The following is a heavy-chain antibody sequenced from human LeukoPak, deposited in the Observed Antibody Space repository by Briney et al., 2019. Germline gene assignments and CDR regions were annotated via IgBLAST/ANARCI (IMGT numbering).Heavy chain of an antibody. Sequence: GASVKVSCKAPGYTFTGYYMHWVRQAPGQGLEWMGWINPNSGGTNYAQKFQGRVTMTRDTSISTAYMELSRLRSDDTAVYYCARSIHFDWLSDYWGQGTLVTVSS. CDR3: ARSIHFDWLSDY. CDR1: GYTFTGYY. V-gene: IGHV1-2*02. D-gene: IGHD3-9*01. J-gene: IGHJ4*02. CDR2: INPNSGGT.